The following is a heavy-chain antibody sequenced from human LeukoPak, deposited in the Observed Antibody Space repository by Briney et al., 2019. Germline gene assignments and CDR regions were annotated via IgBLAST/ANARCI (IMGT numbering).Heavy chain of an antibody. CDR1: GYTFTNYY. CDR2: INPSGNST. D-gene: IGHD6-13*01. Sequence: ASVKVSCKASGYTFTNYYMHWVRQAPGQGLKWMGIINPSGNSTRYQQKFQDRVTMTRETSTRTVYMELSSLRSEDTAMYYCARGYSSTYRIDYWGQGTLVTVSS. V-gene: IGHV1-46*01. J-gene: IGHJ4*02. CDR3: ARGYSSTYRIDY.